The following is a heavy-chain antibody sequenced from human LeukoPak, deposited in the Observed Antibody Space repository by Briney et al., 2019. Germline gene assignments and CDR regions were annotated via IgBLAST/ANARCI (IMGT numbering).Heavy chain of an antibody. CDR2: ISTGSSYT. CDR1: GFTFSDYY. CDR3: ARAYGQVYFDN. D-gene: IGHD3-10*01. Sequence: GGSLRLSCAASGFTFSDYYMSWIRQAPGKGLEWVSYISTGSSYTNYADPVKGRFTISRDNAKNSLSLQMNSLTAEDTAIYYCARAYGQVYFDNWGQGTLVTVSS. V-gene: IGHV3-11*06. J-gene: IGHJ4*02.